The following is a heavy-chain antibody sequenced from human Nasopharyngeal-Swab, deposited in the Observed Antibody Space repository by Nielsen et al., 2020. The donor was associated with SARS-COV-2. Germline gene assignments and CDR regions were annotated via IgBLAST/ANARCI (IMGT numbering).Heavy chain of an antibody. Sequence: SETLSLTCTVSGDSISRSDEYWGWIRQTPGKGLEWIVSTYRSGSGSAYYNTSLKSRVTISIVPSKNLFSLNLKSVTAADTAVYYCARIIRRRGWYSHVDYWGQGTLVTVSS. CDR2: TYRSGSGSA. CDR1: GDSISRSDEY. J-gene: IGHJ4*02. D-gene: IGHD6-19*01. V-gene: IGHV4-39*07. CDR3: ARIIRRRGWYSHVDY.